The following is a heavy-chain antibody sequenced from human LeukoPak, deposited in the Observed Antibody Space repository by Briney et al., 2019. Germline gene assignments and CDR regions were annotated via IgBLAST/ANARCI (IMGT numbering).Heavy chain of an antibody. CDR1: GFTFSSYG. CDR3: AKGLSAVRGDYYGMDV. Sequence: GGSLRLSCAASGFTFSSYGMHWVRQAPGKGLEWVAVISYDGSNKYYADSVKGRFTISRDNSKNTLYLQMNSLRAEDTAVYYCAKGLSAVRGDYYGMDVWGQGTTVTVSS. J-gene: IGHJ6*02. D-gene: IGHD3-10*02. V-gene: IGHV3-30*18. CDR2: ISYDGSNK.